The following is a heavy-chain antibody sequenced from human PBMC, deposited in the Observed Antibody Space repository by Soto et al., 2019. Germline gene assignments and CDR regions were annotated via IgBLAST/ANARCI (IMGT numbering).Heavy chain of an antibody. CDR1: GFTFSNYA. CDR3: AKDQRGFDRVTDY. Sequence: EVQLLESGGGLVQPGGSLRLSCAASGFTFSNYAMNWVRQAPGKGLEWVSTISGSGDTTDYADSVKGRFTISRDKSKNTLYLQMNSLRAEDTAVYYCAKDQRGFDRVTDYWGQGTLVTVSS. D-gene: IGHD5-12*01. V-gene: IGHV3-23*01. J-gene: IGHJ4*02. CDR2: ISGSGDTT.